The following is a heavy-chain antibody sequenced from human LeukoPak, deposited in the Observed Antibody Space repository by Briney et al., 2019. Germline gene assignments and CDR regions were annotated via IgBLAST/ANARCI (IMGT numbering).Heavy chain of an antibody. J-gene: IGHJ4*02. Sequence: SETLSLTCAVYGVSFSGYYWSWVRQPPGKGLEWVGEINHSGSTNYNPYLKSPVTISVDTSKNQFSLKLSSVSAADTAVYYCARGVYYGSGSYYTPFDYWGQGTLVTVSS. CDR3: ARGVYYGSGSYYTPFDY. CDR2: INHSGST. V-gene: IGHV4-34*01. CDR1: GVSFSGYY. D-gene: IGHD3-10*01.